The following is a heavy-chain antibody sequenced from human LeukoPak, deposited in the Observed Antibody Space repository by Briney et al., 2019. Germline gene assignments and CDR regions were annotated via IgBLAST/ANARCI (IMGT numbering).Heavy chain of an antibody. V-gene: IGHV1-69*04. Sequence: SVKVSCKASGGTFSSYTISWVRQAPEQGLEWVGRIIPILGIANYAQKFQGRVTITADKSTSTAYMELSSLRSEDTAVYYCARDRPPGRNSSGWYFWFDPWGRGTLVTVSS. CDR1: GGTFSSYT. CDR2: IIPILGIA. D-gene: IGHD6-19*01. CDR3: ARDRPPGRNSSGWYFWFDP. J-gene: IGHJ5*02.